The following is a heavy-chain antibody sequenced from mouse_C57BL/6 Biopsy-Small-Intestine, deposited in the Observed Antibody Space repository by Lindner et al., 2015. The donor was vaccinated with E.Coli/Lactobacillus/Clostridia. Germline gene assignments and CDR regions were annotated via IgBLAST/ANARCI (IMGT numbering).Heavy chain of an antibody. CDR1: GYAFSSSW. J-gene: IGHJ4*01. D-gene: IGHD1-1*01. Sequence: VQLQESGPELVKPGASVKISCKASGYAFSSSWMNWVKQRPGKGLEWIGRIYPGDGDTNYNGKFKGKATLTADKSSSTAYMQLNSLTSEDSAVYFCAPSYGSSFDYYTMDYWGQGTSVTVSS. V-gene: IGHV1-82*01. CDR3: APSYGSSFDYYTMDY. CDR2: IYPGDGDT.